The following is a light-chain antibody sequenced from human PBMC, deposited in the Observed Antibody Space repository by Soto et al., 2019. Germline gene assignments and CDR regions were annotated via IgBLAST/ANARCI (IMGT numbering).Light chain of an antibody. J-gene: IGKJ4*01. Sequence: DIVMTQSPLSLPVTPGEPASISCRSSQSLLHSNGYNYLDWYLQKPGQSPQLLIYLGSNRSSGVPDRFSGSGLGTDFTLKISRVEAEDVGVYYCMQALQTPLTFCGGTKVEIK. CDR2: LGS. CDR1: QSLLHSNGYNY. CDR3: MQALQTPLT. V-gene: IGKV2-28*01.